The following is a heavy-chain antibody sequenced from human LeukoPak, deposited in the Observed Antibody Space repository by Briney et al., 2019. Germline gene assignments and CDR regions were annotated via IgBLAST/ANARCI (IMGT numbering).Heavy chain of an antibody. CDR2: ITTDVKST. Sequence: SGGSVRLSCAASGFTFSTHWMHWVRQAPGKGLVLVSRITTDVKSTSYADSVKGRFTISRDNAKNTLYLQLNSLRAEDSAVYYCARAPYDDYYFDYRGQGTPGTVSS. CDR1: GFTFSTHW. CDR3: ARAPYDDYYFDY. D-gene: IGHD4-17*01. V-gene: IGHV3-74*01. J-gene: IGHJ4*02.